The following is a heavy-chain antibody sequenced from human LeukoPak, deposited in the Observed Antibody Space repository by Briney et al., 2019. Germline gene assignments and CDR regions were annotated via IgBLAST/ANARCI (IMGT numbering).Heavy chain of an antibody. CDR2: ISAYNGNT. Sequence: GASVKVSCKASGYTFTSYGISWVRQAPGQGLEWMGWISAYNGNTNYAQKLQGRVTMTTDTSTSTAYMELRSLRYDDTAVYYCARGLPGDSTSCFLDYWGQGTLVTVSS. D-gene: IGHD2-2*01. V-gene: IGHV1-18*04. CDR1: GYTFTSYG. CDR3: ARGLPGDSTSCFLDY. J-gene: IGHJ4*02.